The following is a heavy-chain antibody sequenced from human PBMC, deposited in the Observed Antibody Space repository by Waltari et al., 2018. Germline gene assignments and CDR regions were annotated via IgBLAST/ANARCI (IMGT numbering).Heavy chain of an antibody. CDR1: GFTFGDYA. CDR3: TKGPGGSGSFDY. V-gene: IGHV3-49*05. D-gene: IGHD3-10*01. CDR2: ISSKAFGGTT. J-gene: IGHJ4*02. Sequence: EVQLVESGGGLIKPGGSLRLSCTASGFTFGDYAMSWFRTAPGKGLEWVGFISSKAFGGTTEYAASVKGRFTFSRDDSKSIAYLQMNSLKTEDTAVYYCTKGPGGSGSFDYWGQGTLVTVAS.